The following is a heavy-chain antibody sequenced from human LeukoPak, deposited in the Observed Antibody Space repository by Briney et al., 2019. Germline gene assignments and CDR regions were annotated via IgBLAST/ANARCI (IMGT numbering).Heavy chain of an antibody. CDR3: ARGPYDVLMVYAFDY. CDR1: GGTFSSYA. J-gene: IGHJ4*02. Sequence: SVKVSCKASGGTFSSYAISWVRQAPGQGLEWMGGIIPIFGTANYAQKFQGRVTITTDESTSTAYMELSSLRSEDTVVYYCARGPYDVLMVYAFDYWGQGTLVTVSS. V-gene: IGHV1-69*05. D-gene: IGHD2-8*01. CDR2: IIPIFGTA.